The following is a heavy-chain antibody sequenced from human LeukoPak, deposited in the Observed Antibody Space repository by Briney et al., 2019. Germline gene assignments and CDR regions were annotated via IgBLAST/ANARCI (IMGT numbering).Heavy chain of an antibody. D-gene: IGHD3-3*01. CDR1: GFTVSSNY. CDR2: IYSGGST. J-gene: IGHJ4*02. Sequence: GGSLRLSCAASGFTVSSNYMSWVRQAPGKGLEWVSVIYSGGSTYYADSVKGRFTISRDNSKNTLYLQMNSLRAEDTAVYYCAKRWYYDFWSGSNPLDYWGQGTLVTVSS. CDR3: AKRWYYDFWSGSNPLDY. V-gene: IGHV3-53*01.